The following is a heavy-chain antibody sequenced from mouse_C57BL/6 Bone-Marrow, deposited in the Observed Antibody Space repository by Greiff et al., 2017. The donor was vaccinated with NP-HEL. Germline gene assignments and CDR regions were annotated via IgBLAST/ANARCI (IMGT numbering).Heavy chain of an antibody. CDR1: GFTFSSYG. J-gene: IGHJ2*01. D-gene: IGHD4-1*01. CDR2: ISSGGSYT. Sequence: EVKLVESGGDLVKPGGSLKLSCAASGFTFSSYGMSWVRQTPDKRLEWVATISSGGSYTYYPDSVMGRFTISRDNAKNTLYLQMSSLKSEDTAMYYGARPGTGTDYFDYWGKGTTLTVSS. CDR3: ARPGTGTDYFDY. V-gene: IGHV5-6*01.